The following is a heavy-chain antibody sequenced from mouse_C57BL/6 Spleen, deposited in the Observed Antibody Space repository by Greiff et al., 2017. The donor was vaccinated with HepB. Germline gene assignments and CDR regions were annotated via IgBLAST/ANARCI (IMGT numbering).Heavy chain of an antibody. CDR3: ARYRATEYAMDY. Sequence: DVQLVESGGGLVQPGGSLSLSCAASGFTFTDYYMSWVRQPPGKALEWLGFIRNKANGYTTEYSASVKGRFTISRDNSQSILYLQMNALRAEDSATYYCARYRATEYAMDYWGQGTSVTVSS. D-gene: IGHD3-1*01. J-gene: IGHJ4*01. CDR2: IRNKANGYTT. V-gene: IGHV7-3*01. CDR1: GFTFTDYY.